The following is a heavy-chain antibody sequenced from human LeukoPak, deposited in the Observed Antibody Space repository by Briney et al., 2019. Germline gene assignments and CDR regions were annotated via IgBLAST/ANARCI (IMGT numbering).Heavy chain of an antibody. CDR1: GFTFSTSA. Sequence: QAGGSLRLSCSASGFTFSTSAIHWVRQAPGEGLEYVSAISSNGGSTYYAGSVKGRFTISRDNSKNTLSLQMSSLRPEDTAVYYCVKLPYSDTSAYYVDYWGQGTLVTVSS. V-gene: IGHV3-64D*06. D-gene: IGHD3-22*01. CDR3: VKLPYSDTSAYYVDY. CDR2: ISSNGGST. J-gene: IGHJ4*02.